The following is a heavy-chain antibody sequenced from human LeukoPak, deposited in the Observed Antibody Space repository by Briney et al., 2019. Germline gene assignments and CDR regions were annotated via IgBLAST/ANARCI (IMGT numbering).Heavy chain of an antibody. J-gene: IGHJ6*03. CDR3: ARGDYEYYYYYYYMDV. V-gene: IGHV3-23*01. Sequence: GGSLRLSCAASGFTFSSYGMSWVRQAPGKGLDWVSAISGSGGSTYYADSVKGRFTISRDNAKNSLYLQMNSLRAEDTAVYYCARGDYEYYYYYYYMDVWGKGTTVTIS. CDR1: GFTFSSYG. CDR2: ISGSGGST. D-gene: IGHD4-17*01.